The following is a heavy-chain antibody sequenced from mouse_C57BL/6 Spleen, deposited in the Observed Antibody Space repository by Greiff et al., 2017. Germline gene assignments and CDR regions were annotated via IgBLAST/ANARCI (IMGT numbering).Heavy chain of an antibody. D-gene: IGHD2-3*01. CDR1: GYSFTGYY. CDR3: ARHGATILYDYLDY. V-gene: IGHV1-43*01. Sequence: EVQLQQSGPELVKPGASVKISCKASGYSFTGYYMHWVKQSSEKSLEWIGEINPSTGGTSYNQKFKGKATFTVDKSSSTAYMQLKSLTSEDSAVYYCARHGATILYDYLDYWGQGTTLTVSS. J-gene: IGHJ2*01. CDR2: INPSTGGT.